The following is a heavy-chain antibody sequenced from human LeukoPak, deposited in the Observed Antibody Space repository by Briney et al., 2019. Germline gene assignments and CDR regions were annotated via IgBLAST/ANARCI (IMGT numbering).Heavy chain of an antibody. V-gene: IGHV3-74*03. CDR2: INGDGSNT. CDR1: GFTFSSHW. D-gene: IGHD2-15*01. J-gene: IGHJ3*02. CDR3: ARSKSWYSTDALDI. Sequence: GGSLRLSCAASGFTFSSHWMHWVRLAPGKGLVWVSRINGDGSNTTYADSVKGRFTISRDNAKNTLYLQMNSLRAEDTAVYHCARSKSWYSTDALDIWGQGTMVTVSS.